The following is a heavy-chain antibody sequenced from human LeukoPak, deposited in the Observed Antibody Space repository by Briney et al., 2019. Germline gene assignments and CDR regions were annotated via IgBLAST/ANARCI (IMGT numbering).Heavy chain of an antibody. Sequence: ASVKVSCKASGYTFTGYYMHWVRQAPGQGLEWMGWINLNSGGTNYAQKFQGRVTMTRDTSISTAYMELSRLRSDDTAVYYCAREGVLDIVVVPAAPFDYWGQGTLVTVSS. CDR1: GYTFTGYY. D-gene: IGHD2-2*03. CDR3: AREGVLDIVVVPAAPFDY. J-gene: IGHJ4*02. CDR2: INLNSGGT. V-gene: IGHV1-2*02.